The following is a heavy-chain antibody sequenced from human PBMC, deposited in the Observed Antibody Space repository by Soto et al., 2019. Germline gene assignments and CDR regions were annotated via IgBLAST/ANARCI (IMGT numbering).Heavy chain of an antibody. CDR2: MNPNSGNT. J-gene: IGHJ5*02. CDR1: GYSFTRHD. V-gene: IGHV1-8*01. CDR3: ARGAYNDYSHWFDP. D-gene: IGHD4-4*01. Sequence: QVQLVQSGAEVRKPGASVRVSCKATGYSFTRHDINWLRQAAGQGLEWMGWMNPNSGNTVYAQKFQGRVTMTRNTSLTPASIEVTSLKSEDTAVYFCARGAYNDYSHWFDPWGQGTLVTVSS.